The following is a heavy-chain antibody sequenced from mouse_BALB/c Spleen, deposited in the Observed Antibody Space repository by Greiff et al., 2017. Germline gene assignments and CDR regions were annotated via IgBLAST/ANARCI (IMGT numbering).Heavy chain of an antibody. CDR1: GYTFTSYY. D-gene: IGHD1-1*01. Sequence: QVQLQQSGAELVRPGTSVKMSCKASGYTFTSYYMYWVKQRPGQGLEWIGGINPSNGGTNFNEKFKSKATLTVDKSSSTAYMQLSSLTSEDSAVYYCTTASLRYYYAMDYWGQGTSVTVSS. V-gene: IGHV1S16*01. CDR3: TTASLRYYYAMDY. CDR2: INPSNGGT. J-gene: IGHJ4*01.